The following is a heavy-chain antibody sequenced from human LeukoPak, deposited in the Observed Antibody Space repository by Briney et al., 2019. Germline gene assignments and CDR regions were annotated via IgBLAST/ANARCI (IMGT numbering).Heavy chain of an antibody. CDR1: GGSISSYY. CDR3: AREVSHYYYDSSGYYPGQ. J-gene: IGHJ3*01. D-gene: IGHD3-22*01. V-gene: IGHV4-4*07. Sequence: PSETLSLTCTVSGGSISSYYWSWIRQPAGKGLEWIGRIYTSGSTNYNPTLKSRVTMSVDTSKNQFSLKLSSVTAADTAVYYCAREVSHYYYDSSGYYPGQWGQGTMVTVSS. CDR2: IYTSGST.